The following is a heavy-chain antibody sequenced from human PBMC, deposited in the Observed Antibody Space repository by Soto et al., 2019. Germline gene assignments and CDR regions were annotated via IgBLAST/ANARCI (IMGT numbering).Heavy chain of an antibody. Sequence: VQLVESGGGLVRPGGSLRLSCVASGFTFNNAWMNWVRQAPGKGLEWVGRIRSKADGGTIDYAAPVKDRFTISRDDSKNTLHLQMNSLKTEDTAVYYCTREPDYSNYFEYWGQGTLVTVSS. D-gene: IGHD4-4*01. V-gene: IGHV3-15*07. CDR2: IRSKADGGTI. CDR1: GFTFNNAW. J-gene: IGHJ4*02. CDR3: TREPDYSNYFEY.